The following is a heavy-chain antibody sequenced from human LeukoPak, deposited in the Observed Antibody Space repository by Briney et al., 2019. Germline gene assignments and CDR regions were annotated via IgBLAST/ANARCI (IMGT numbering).Heavy chain of an antibody. Sequence: GGSLRLSCAASGFTFSNYAMNWVRQAPGKGLEWVSSISASSTDIYYADSVKGRFTISRDNAKNSLYLQMNSLRAEDTAVYYCARVVGSGNLIDYWGQGTLVTVSS. D-gene: IGHD3-10*01. V-gene: IGHV3-21*01. CDR2: ISASSTDI. CDR3: ARVVGSGNLIDY. CDR1: GFTFSNYA. J-gene: IGHJ4*02.